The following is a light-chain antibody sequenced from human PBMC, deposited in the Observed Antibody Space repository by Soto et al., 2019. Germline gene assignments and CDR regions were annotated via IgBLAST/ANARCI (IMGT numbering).Light chain of an antibody. CDR1: QSIATW. CDR2: GAS. Sequence: GDRVTITCRASQSIATWLNWYQQKAGKAPKLLIYGASSLQSGVPSRFSGSGSGTDFSLTISSLQPEDFATYYCEQTYSSFRAFGGGTKVDIK. V-gene: IGKV1-39*01. J-gene: IGKJ4*01. CDR3: EQTYSSFRA.